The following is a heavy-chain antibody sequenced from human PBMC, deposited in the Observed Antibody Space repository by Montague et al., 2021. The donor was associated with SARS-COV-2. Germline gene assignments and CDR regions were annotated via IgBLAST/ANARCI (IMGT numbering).Heavy chain of an antibody. D-gene: IGHD5-18*01. J-gene: IGHJ3*01. Sequence: PALVKPTQTLTLTCTFSGFSLSTSGVGVGWIRQPPGKALEWLALIYWNDDKRYSPSLKSRLTITKDTSKNQVVLTMTNMDPVDTATYYCARTTDCGYSYGSCTDAFDFWGQGTMVTVSS. CDR3: ARTTDCGYSYGSCTDAFDF. CDR2: IYWNDDK. V-gene: IGHV2-5*01. CDR1: GFSLSTSGVG.